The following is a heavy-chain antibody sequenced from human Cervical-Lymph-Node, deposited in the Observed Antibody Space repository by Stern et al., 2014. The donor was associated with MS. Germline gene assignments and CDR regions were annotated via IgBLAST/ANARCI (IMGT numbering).Heavy chain of an antibody. J-gene: IGHJ6*02. CDR1: GNTFTSYY. V-gene: IGHV1-46*01. CDR3: ARDRVTTTGNMDV. Sequence: VQLVESGAEVKGPGASVKVSCKASGNTFTSYYMPWVRPAPGQGLEWMGMISPSGGSTTSAQKFHGRVTMTRDTYTNTIYMELSSLRSEDTAVYYCARDRVTTTGNMDVWGQGTTVTVSS. CDR2: ISPSGGST. D-gene: IGHD4-17*01.